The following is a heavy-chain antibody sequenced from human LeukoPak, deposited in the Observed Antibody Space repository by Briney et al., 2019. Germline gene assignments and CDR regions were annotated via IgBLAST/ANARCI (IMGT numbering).Heavy chain of an antibody. CDR3: ATLARGMDV. CDR1: GYTFTGYY. J-gene: IGHJ6*02. V-gene: IGHV1-46*01. D-gene: IGHD6-6*01. Sequence: ASVKVSCKASGYTFTGYYMHWVRQAPGQGLEWMGIINPSGGSTGYAQKFQGRVTMTRNTSISTAYMELSSLRSEDTAVYYCATLARGMDVWGQGTTVTVSS. CDR2: INPSGGST.